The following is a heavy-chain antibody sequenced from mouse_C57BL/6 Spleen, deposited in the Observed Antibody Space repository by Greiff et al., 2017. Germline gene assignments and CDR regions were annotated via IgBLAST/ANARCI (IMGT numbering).Heavy chain of an antibody. Sequence: QVQLQQSGAELVKPGASVKISCKASGYAFSSYWMNWVKQRPGKGLEWIGQIYPGDGDTNYNGKFKGTATLTADKSSSTACMQVSSLTSEDAAVYFCASRGSYDDEVPLDYWGQGTTLTVSS. J-gene: IGHJ2*01. CDR1: GYAFSSYW. CDR3: ASRGSYDDEVPLDY. CDR2: IYPGDGDT. D-gene: IGHD2-4*01. V-gene: IGHV1-80*01.